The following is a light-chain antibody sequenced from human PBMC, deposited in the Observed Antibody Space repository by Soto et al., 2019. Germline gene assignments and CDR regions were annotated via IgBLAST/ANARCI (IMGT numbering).Light chain of an antibody. CDR3: QHSNSYSEA. Sequence: ETPLPQVTSPLSGSVGDTIASTCRASQTISIWLAWYQQKPGKSPMLLIYMASTVNSGVPSRFSGSGSVTECTLTISSLQPDDFAPYDCQHSNSYSEAFSQGAKADI. V-gene: IGKV1-5*03. CDR2: MAS. J-gene: IGKJ1*01. CDR1: QTISIW.